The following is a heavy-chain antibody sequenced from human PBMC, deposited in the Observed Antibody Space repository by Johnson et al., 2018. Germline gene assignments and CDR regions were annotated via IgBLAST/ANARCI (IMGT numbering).Heavy chain of an antibody. CDR1: GFTFSTYG. D-gene: IGHD2-15*01. Sequence: QVQLVQSGGGVVQXGRSXRLXCAASGFTFSTYGIHWVRQAPGKGLEWVAVIAYDETNKYYADSVKGRFTISRDNSKNTLYRQMSSLRDEDTAVYFCAKALFSGYDYYYMDVWGKGTTVTVSS. CDR2: IAYDETNK. J-gene: IGHJ6*03. V-gene: IGHV3-30*18. CDR3: AKALFSGYDYYYMDV.